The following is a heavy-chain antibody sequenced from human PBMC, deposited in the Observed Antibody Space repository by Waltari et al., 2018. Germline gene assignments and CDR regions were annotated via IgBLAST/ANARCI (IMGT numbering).Heavy chain of an antibody. CDR1: GGSISISSSDY. D-gene: IGHD1-1*01. Sequence: DLQESGPGLVRPSETLSLTCTVSGGSISISSSDYWGWIRQRPGKGLEWLGSIYSAGSTHFNPSLASRLTMSVDTSKNQFSLRLRSLTASDTAVYYCARYTVGTMLDNWGRGTLVTVSS. V-gene: IGHV4-39*01. J-gene: IGHJ4*01. CDR2: IYSAGST. CDR3: ARYTVGTMLDN.